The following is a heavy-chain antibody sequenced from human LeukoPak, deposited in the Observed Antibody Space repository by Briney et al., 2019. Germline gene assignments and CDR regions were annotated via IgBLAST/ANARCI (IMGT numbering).Heavy chain of an antibody. D-gene: IGHD6-13*01. Sequence: GESLKISCKGSGYSFTSYWIGWVRQMAGKGLEWMGIIYPGDSDTRYSPSFQGQVTISADKSISTAYLQWSSLKASDTAMYYCARSSSWYGSAEYFQHWGQGTLVTVSS. J-gene: IGHJ1*01. CDR2: IYPGDSDT. CDR1: GYSFTSYW. CDR3: ARSSSWYGSAEYFQH. V-gene: IGHV5-51*01.